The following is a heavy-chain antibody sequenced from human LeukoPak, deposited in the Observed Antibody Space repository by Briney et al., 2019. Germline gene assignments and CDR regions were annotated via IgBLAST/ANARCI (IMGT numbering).Heavy chain of an antibody. CDR1: GFIFSSYV. Sequence: GGSLRLSCEASGFIFSSYVMGWVRQAPGKGLEWVAVISYDGSNKYYADSVKGRFTISRDNSKNTLYLQMNSLRAEDTAVYYCARAIRGHYYYYYMDVWGKGTTVTVSS. J-gene: IGHJ6*03. D-gene: IGHD5-12*01. V-gene: IGHV3-30*03. CDR2: ISYDGSNK. CDR3: ARAIRGHYYYYYMDV.